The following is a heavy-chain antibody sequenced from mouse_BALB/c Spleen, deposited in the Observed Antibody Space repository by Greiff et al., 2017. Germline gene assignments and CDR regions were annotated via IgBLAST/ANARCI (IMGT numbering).Heavy chain of an antibody. J-gene: IGHJ3*01. D-gene: IGHD2-3*01. CDR3: ARSYDGYSY. CDR1: GYAFTNYL. Sequence: VKLMESGAELVRPGTSVKVSCKASGYAFTNYLIEWVKQRPGQGLEWIGVINPGSGGTNYNEKFKGKATLTADKSSSTAYMQLSSLTSDDSAVYFCARSYDGYSYWGQGTLVTVSA. V-gene: IGHV1-54*01. CDR2: INPGSGGT.